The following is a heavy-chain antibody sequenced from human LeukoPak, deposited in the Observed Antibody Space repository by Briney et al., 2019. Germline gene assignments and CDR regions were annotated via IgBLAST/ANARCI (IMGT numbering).Heavy chain of an antibody. V-gene: IGHV1-18*01. J-gene: IGHJ5*02. D-gene: IGHD2-2*02. CDR3: ARVAGGRYCSSTSCYMGGWFDP. CDR2: ISAYNGNT. Sequence: ASVKVSCKASGYTFTSYGISWVRQAPGQGLEWMGWISAYNGNTNYAQKLQGRVTMTTDTSTSTAYMELRSLRSEDTAVYYCARVAGGRYCSSTSCYMGGWFDPWGQGTLVTVSS. CDR1: GYTFTSYG.